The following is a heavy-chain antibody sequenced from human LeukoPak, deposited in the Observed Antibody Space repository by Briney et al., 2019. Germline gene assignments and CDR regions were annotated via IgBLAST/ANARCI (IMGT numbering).Heavy chain of an antibody. CDR2: LYWDDDK. CDR3: AHLSVATITVGY. D-gene: IGHD5-12*01. V-gene: IGHV2-5*02. Sequence: SGPTLVNPPQTLTLTCTLSGFSRRTGGVGVGWIRQPPGKALEWLSLLYWDDDKRYRPPLKSRLTITKDTSKSQVVLTMTNMDPVDTATYYCAHLSVATITVGYWGQGTLVTVSS. CDR1: GFSRRTGGVG. J-gene: IGHJ4*02.